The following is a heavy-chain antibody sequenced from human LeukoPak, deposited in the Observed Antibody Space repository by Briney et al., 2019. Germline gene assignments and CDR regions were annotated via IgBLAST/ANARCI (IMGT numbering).Heavy chain of an antibody. V-gene: IGHV1-18*01. CDR2: TSAYNGNT. D-gene: IGHD3-22*01. Sequence: ASVKVSFKASGYTFTSYGISWVRQPPGQGLEWMGWTSAYNGNTIYAQKLQGRVTMTKETSTSTAYMELRSLRSDDTAVYYCARVGLLRGSGYYSSTDYWGQGTLVTVSS. J-gene: IGHJ4*02. CDR3: ARVGLLRGSGYYSSTDY. CDR1: GYTFTSYG.